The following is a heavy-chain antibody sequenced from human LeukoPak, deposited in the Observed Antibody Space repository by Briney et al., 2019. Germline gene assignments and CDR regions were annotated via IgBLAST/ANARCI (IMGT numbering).Heavy chain of an antibody. J-gene: IGHJ4*02. Sequence: SETLSLTCAVSGGSISSSNWWSWVRQPPGKGLEWIGYIYYSGSTNYNPSLKSRVTMSVDTSKNQFSLKLTSVTAADTAVYYCARDNGSGSYYFDYWGQGTLVTVSS. CDR1: GGSISSSNW. D-gene: IGHD3-10*01. CDR3: ARDNGSGSYYFDY. V-gene: IGHV4-4*02. CDR2: IYYSGST.